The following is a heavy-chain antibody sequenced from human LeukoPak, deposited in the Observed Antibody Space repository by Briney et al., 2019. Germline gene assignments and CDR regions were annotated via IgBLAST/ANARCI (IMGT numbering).Heavy chain of an antibody. CDR1: GFTFSSYA. V-gene: IGHV3-23*01. D-gene: IGHD6-13*01. CDR2: MSGDATST. J-gene: IGHJ4*02. CDR3: AKRTSGSSWYSSDS. Sequence: GGSLRLSCAASGFTFSSYAMNWVRQAPGKGLEWVSTMSGDATSTYYADSVKGRFTISRDNSKTTLFLQMNSPRAEDTAVYYCAKRTSGSSWYSSDSWGQGTLVTVSS.